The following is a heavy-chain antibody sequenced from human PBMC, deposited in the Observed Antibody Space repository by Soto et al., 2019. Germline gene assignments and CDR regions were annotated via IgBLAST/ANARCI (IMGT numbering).Heavy chain of an antibody. Sequence: PGGSLRLSCAASGFTFSSDAMSWVRQAPGKGLEWVSAIIGSGGSTYYADSVKGRFTISRDNSKNTLYLQMNSLSAEDTAVYYCAKDRPDYDFWCGYYSKIGYYYYGMDVCGQGTTVTVCS. V-gene: IGHV3-23*01. CDR3: AKDRPDYDFWCGYYSKIGYYYYGMDV. J-gene: IGHJ6*02. CDR1: GFTFSSDA. D-gene: IGHD3-3*01. CDR2: IIGSGGST.